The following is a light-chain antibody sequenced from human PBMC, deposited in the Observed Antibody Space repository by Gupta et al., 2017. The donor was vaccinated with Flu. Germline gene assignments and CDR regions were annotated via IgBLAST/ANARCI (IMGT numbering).Light chain of an antibody. CDR3: VLDRGSDIQV. CDR2: NTN. CDR1: SGSVSSGYY. Sequence: QTVVTPEPSISVSPGGTVTLTCGGSSGSVSSGYYPSWNQQTPGQSPRKLIYNTNTRSAGVPDRFSGSINGNTAALTIAEAKEDEESDYYCVLDRGSDIQVFGGGTKLTVL. V-gene: IGLV8-61*01. J-gene: IGLJ2*01.